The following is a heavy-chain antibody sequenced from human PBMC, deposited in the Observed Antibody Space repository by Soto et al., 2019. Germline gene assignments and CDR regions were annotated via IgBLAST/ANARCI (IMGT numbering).Heavy chain of an antibody. CDR2: VFDSGNT. Sequence: SETLSLTCSFSCGSINTYSWSWIRQPAGKGLEWIGRVFDSGNTNYSPSLQSRVTMSLDRSKRQFSLKLTSVTAADTAVYYCEAWSSYYTVDVWGQGTTVTVSS. D-gene: IGHD3-3*01. V-gene: IGHV4-4*07. J-gene: IGHJ6*02. CDR3: EAWSSYYTVDV. CDR1: CGSINTYS.